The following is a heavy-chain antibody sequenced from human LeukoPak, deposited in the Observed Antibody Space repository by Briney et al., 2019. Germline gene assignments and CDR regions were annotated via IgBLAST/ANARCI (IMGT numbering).Heavy chain of an antibody. D-gene: IGHD5/OR15-5a*01. CDR1: GFVFSNYW. CDR3: VRSTRGSSPGY. Sequence: GGSLRLSCAASGFVFSNYWVSWVRQAPGKGLEWVANIRQDGSDKQYVDSVKGRFTISRDNAKNSLYLQTDSLRAEDSAVYYCVRSTRGSSPGYWGQGTLVTVSS. J-gene: IGHJ4*02. V-gene: IGHV3-7*01. CDR2: IRQDGSDK.